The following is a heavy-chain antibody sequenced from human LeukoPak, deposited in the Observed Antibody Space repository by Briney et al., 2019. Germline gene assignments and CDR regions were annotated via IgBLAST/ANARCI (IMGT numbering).Heavy chain of an antibody. Sequence: SSETLSLTCTVSGGSISSSSYYWGWIRQPPGKGLEWIGEINHSGSTNYNPSLKSRVTISVDTSKNQFSLKLSSVTAADTAVYYCARSLATTVTSIIFDYWGQGTLVTVSS. J-gene: IGHJ4*02. D-gene: IGHD4-11*01. V-gene: IGHV4-39*07. CDR2: INHSGST. CDR1: GGSISSSSYY. CDR3: ARSLATTVTSIIFDY.